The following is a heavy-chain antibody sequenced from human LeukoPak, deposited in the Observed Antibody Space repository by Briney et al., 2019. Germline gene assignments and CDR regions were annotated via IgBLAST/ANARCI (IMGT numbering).Heavy chain of an antibody. D-gene: IGHD2-15*01. Sequence: GESLKISCKGSGYSFTSYWISWVRQMPGKGLEWMGRIDPSDSYTNYSPSSQGHVTISADKSISTAYLQWSSLKASDTAMYYCATTGYCSGGSCYENWFDPWGQGTLVTVSS. J-gene: IGHJ5*02. CDR1: GYSFTSYW. CDR3: ATTGYCSGGSCYENWFDP. V-gene: IGHV5-10-1*01. CDR2: IDPSDSYT.